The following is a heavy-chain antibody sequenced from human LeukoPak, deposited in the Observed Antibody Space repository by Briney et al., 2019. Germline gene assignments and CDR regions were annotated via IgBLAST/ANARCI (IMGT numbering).Heavy chain of an antibody. CDR1: GGSISSYY. J-gene: IGHJ4*02. CDR2: IYTSGST. Sequence: SETLSLTCTVSGGSISSYYWSWIPQPAGKGLEWIGRIYTSGSTNYNPSLKSRVTMSVDTSKNQFSLKLSSVTAADTAVYYCARTDNDGYSYGYSDYWGQGTLVTVSS. D-gene: IGHD5-18*01. V-gene: IGHV4-4*07. CDR3: ARTDNDGYSYGYSDY.